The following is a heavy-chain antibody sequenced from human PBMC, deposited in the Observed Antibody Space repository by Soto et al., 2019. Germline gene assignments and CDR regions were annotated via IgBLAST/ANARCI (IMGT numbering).Heavy chain of an antibody. CDR3: ARGWWGYGGPYFDY. D-gene: IGHD4-17*01. CDR1: GFTFSSYS. Sequence: GGSLRLSCAASGFTFSSYSMNWVRQAPGKGLEWVSYISSSSSTIYYADSVKGRFTISRDNAKNSLYLQMNSLRDEDTAVYYCARGWWGYGGPYFDYWGQGTLVTVSS. CDR2: ISSSSSTI. V-gene: IGHV3-48*02. J-gene: IGHJ4*02.